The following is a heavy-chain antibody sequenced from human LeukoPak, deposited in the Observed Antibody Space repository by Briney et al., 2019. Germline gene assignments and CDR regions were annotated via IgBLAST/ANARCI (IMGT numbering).Heavy chain of an antibody. J-gene: IGHJ4*02. V-gene: IGHV4-59*01. CDR3: ASRYGSGSYGFDF. CDR1: GASISNYY. D-gene: IGHD3-10*01. Sequence: SETLSLTCTVSGASISNYYWTWIRQPPGKGLEWIGYYYYGGSPEYNPSLKSRVTISVDTFKNQFSLKLSSVTAADTAVYYCASRYGSGSYGFDFWGQGTLVTVSS. CDR2: YYYGGSP.